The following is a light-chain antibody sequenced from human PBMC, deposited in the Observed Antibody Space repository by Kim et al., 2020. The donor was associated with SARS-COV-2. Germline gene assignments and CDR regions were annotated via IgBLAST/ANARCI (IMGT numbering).Light chain of an antibody. V-gene: IGKV2-28*01. CDR2: LGS. J-gene: IGKJ2*01. CDR3: MQALQTPYT. CDR1: QSLLHSNGYNY. Sequence: QASISCRSSQSLLHSNGYNYLDWYLQKPGQSPQFLIYLGSNRASGVPDRFSGSGSGTDFTLKISRVEAEDVGVYYCMQALQTPYTFGQGTKLEI.